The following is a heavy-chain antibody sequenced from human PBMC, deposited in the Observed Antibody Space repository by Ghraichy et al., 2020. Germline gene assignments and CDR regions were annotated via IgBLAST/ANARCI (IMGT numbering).Heavy chain of an antibody. V-gene: IGHV3-48*02. Sequence: AGSLRLSCVASGLTFSSYTMNWVRQAPGKGLEWISYISGNSRTTHYADSVKGRFTISRDNAKKSLYLQMKTLRDEDTAVYYCASTLAALDNWGQGTLVTVSS. CDR1: GLTFSSYT. CDR2: ISGNSRTT. D-gene: IGHD5/OR15-5a*01. CDR3: ASTLAALDN. J-gene: IGHJ4*02.